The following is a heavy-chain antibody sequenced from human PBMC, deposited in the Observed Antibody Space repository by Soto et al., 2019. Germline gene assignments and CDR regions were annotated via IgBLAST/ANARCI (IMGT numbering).Heavy chain of an antibody. CDR3: ARGGSSDWQVALDI. CDR1: AGSFSHYY. CDR2: IKDGGRN. J-gene: IGHJ3*02. Sequence: QVQQQPWGAGLLKPSETLSLTCTVYAGSFSHYYWNWIRQSPGKGLEWIGKIKDGGRNSYNLSLRSRVSISVDMSKTQFSMTLSSVTAADTAVYYCARGGSSDWQVALDIWGQGTMAPVSS. D-gene: IGHD6-19*01. V-gene: IGHV4-34*01.